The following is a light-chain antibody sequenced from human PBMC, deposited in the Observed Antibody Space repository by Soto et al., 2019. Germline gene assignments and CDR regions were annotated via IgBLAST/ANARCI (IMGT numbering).Light chain of an antibody. Sequence: EVVVTQSPATLSVSPGEGATLSCRASQGIGDTLAWYQHKPGQTPRLLIYDTSTRATGVPARFSGSGSGTDFTLTITSLEPEDFAVYYCQQRAIWRGVTFGPGTKVDIK. CDR3: QQRAIWRGVT. CDR2: DTS. J-gene: IGKJ3*01. V-gene: IGKV3D-11*01. CDR1: QGIGDT.